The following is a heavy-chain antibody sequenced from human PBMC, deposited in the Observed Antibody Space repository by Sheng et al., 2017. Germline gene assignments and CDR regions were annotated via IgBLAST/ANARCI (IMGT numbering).Heavy chain of an antibody. CDR1: GGTFNNYA. Sequence: QVQLVQSGAEVKKPGSSVKVSCKVSGGTFNNYAISWVRQAPGQGLEWMGRIVPVHDIANYAQKFQGRVSITADISTNTAYVELSGLRSEDTAVYYCARAGAYSGAMEYWGQGTLVSVSS. D-gene: IGHD5-12*01. V-gene: IGHV1-69*04. CDR2: IVPVHDIA. CDR3: ARAGAYSGAMEY. J-gene: IGHJ4*02.